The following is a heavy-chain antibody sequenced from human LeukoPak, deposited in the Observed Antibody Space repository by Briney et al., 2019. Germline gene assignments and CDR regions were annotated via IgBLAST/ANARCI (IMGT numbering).Heavy chain of an antibody. CDR2: GSSSSSYI. CDR3: AREPDCSGGSCYSNFDY. Sequence: GGSLRLSCAASGFTFSSYSMNWVRQAPGKGLEWVSSGSSSSSYIYYADSVKGRFTISRDNAKNSLYLQMNSLRAEDTAVYYCAREPDCSGGSCYSNFDYWGQGTLVTVSS. CDR1: GFTFSSYS. D-gene: IGHD2-15*01. V-gene: IGHV3-21*01. J-gene: IGHJ4*02.